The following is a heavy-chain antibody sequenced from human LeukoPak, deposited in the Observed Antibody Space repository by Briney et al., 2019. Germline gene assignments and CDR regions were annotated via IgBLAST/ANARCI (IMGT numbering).Heavy chain of an antibody. CDR1: GGSFSGSFSDYY. J-gene: IGHJ4*02. CDR3: ARGRVLLAYCGGDCYHSWRRGAYFDY. V-gene: IGHV4-34*01. Sequence: PSETLSLTCAVSGGSFSGSFSDYYWTCIRQTPGKGLEWIGEIHHSGSTNYNPSLKSRVTISVDTSKNQFSLKLSSVTAADTAVYYCARGRVLLAYCGGDCYHSWRRGAYFDYWGQGTLVTVSS. CDR2: IHHSGST. D-gene: IGHD2-21*02.